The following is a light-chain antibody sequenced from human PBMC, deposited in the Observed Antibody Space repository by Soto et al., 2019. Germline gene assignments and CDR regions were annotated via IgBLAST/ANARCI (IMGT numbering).Light chain of an antibody. J-gene: IGLJ1*01. CDR2: DVS. CDR3: SSYTRSSTPFV. CDR1: SSDVGGYNY. Sequence: QSVLTQPASVSGSPGQSITISCTGTSSDVGGYNYVSWSQQHPGKAPKLVIYDVSNRPSGVSNRFSGSKSGNTASLTISGLQAEDEADYYCSSYTRSSTPFVFGTGTKLTVL. V-gene: IGLV2-14*03.